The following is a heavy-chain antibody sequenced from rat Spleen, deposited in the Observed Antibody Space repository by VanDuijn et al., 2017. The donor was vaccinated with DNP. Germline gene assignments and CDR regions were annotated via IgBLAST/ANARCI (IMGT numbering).Heavy chain of an antibody. J-gene: IGHJ4*01. CDR2: ITPNGGTT. V-gene: IGHV5-35*01. D-gene: IGHD1-5*01. CDR1: GFTFSANW. Sequence: EVQLVESGGGLVQPGSPLKLSCTASGFTFSANWLNWIRQAPGEGLEWVASITPNGGTTYYPDTLKGRFVISKDNAKNTGYLQMDSLRSEDTATYYCARHRTISPHYYDMDVWGQGASVTVSS. CDR3: ARHRTISPHYYDMDV.